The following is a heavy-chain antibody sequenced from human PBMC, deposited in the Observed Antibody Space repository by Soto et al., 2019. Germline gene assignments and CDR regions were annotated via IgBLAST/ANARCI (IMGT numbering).Heavy chain of an antibody. Sequence: GGSLRLSCAASGVTFTRFIMNLVRQAPGKGLEWVSSISSTTNYIYYGDSMKGRFTISRDNAKNSLYLEMNSLRAEDTAVYYCARESEDLTSNFDYWGQGTLVTVPQ. CDR3: ARESEDLTSNFDY. J-gene: IGHJ4*02. CDR2: ISSTTNYI. V-gene: IGHV3-21*06. CDR1: GVTFTRFI.